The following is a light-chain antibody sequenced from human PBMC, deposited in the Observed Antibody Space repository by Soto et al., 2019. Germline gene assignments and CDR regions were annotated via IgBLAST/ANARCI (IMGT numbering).Light chain of an antibody. V-gene: IGKV3-20*01. J-gene: IGKJ2*01. CDR3: QQYGSSPNT. Sequence: EIVLTQSPGTLSLSPGERATLSCRASQSVSSSYLAWYQQKPGQAPRLLIYGASSMATGIPDRFSGSGSGTDFTLTISRLEPEDFAVYYCQQYGSSPNTFGQGTKLEIK. CDR2: GAS. CDR1: QSVSSSY.